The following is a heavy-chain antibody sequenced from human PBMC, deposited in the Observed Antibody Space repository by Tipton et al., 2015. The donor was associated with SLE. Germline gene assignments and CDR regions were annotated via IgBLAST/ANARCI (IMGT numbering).Heavy chain of an antibody. CDR2: VYHSGNT. J-gene: IGHJ4*02. CDR1: GFSISSTYY. CDR3: ARRGQGYGGNSPIGD. Sequence: TLSLTCTVSGFSISSTYYWGLIRPPPGKGREWSGTVYHSGNTHYHPSLKSRITISLDTSKNQFSLKLTSVTAADTAVYYCARRGQGYGGNSPIGDWGQGTLVTVSS. D-gene: IGHD4-23*01. V-gene: IGHV4-38-2*02.